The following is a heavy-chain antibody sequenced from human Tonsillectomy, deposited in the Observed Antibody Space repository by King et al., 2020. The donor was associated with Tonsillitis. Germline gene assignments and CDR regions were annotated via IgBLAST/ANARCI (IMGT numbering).Heavy chain of an antibody. CDR2: ISYDGSNT. D-gene: IGHD1-26*01. V-gene: IGHV3-30*04. J-gene: IGHJ6*02. Sequence: QLVESGGGVVQPGTSLRRSCAASGSTFSSDAMHWVRQGPGKGLEWVAVISYDGSNTYYADSVKGRFTISRDNSKNTLYLQMNSLRAEDTAVYYCAGEEYSGRRWGLYGIDVWGQGTTVTVS. CDR1: GSTFSSDA. CDR3: AGEEYSGRRWGLYGIDV.